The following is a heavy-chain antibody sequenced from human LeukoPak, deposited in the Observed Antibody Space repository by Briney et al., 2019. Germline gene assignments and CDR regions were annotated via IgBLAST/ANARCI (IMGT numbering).Heavy chain of an antibody. J-gene: IGHJ4*02. CDR1: GGSISSSSYY. Sequence: PSETLSLTCTVSGGSISSSSYYRGWIRQPPGKGLEWIGSIYYSGSTYYNPSLKSRVTISVDTSKNQFSLKLSSVTAADTAVYYCARGFLEWLLPLDYWGQGTLVTVSS. V-gene: IGHV4-39*01. D-gene: IGHD3-3*01. CDR2: IYYSGST. CDR3: ARGFLEWLLPLDY.